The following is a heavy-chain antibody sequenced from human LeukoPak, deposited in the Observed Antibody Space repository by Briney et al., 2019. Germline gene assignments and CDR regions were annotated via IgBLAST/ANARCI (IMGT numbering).Heavy chain of an antibody. V-gene: IGHV3-33*01. D-gene: IGHD2-2*01. CDR3: ARGPSTSIDAFDI. J-gene: IGHJ3*02. Sequence: GSLRLSCAASGFTFSSYGMHWVRQAPGKGLEWVAVIWYDGSNKYYADSVKGRFTISRDNAKNSLYLQMNSLRAEDTAVYYCARGPSTSIDAFDIWGQGTMVTVSS. CDR2: IWYDGSNK. CDR1: GFTFSSYG.